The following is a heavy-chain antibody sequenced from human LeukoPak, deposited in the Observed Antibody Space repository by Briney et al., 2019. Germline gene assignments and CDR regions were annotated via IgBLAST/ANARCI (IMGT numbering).Heavy chain of an antibody. D-gene: IGHD5-18*01. Sequence: GGSLRLSCAASGFTFSSYAMSWVRQAPGKGLEWVSAILSGGTTYYADSVKGRFTISRDNAKNSLYLQMNSLRAEDTAVYYCARDGTEGYSYGDFDYWGQGTLVTVSS. J-gene: IGHJ4*02. CDR1: GFTFSSYA. V-gene: IGHV3-23*01. CDR3: ARDGTEGYSYGDFDY. CDR2: ILSGGTT.